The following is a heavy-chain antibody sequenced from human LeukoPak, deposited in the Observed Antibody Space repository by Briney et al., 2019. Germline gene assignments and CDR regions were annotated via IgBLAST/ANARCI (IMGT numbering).Heavy chain of an antibody. J-gene: IGHJ6*03. Sequence: SETLSLTCAVYGGSFSGYYWSWIRQPPGKGLEWIGEINHSGSTNYNPSLKSRVTISVDTSKNQFSLKLSSVTAADTAVYYCARISRWFGEGDYYYMDVWGKGTTVTVSS. CDR2: INHSGST. CDR3: ARISRWFGEGDYYYMDV. V-gene: IGHV4-34*01. CDR1: GGSFSGYY. D-gene: IGHD3-10*01.